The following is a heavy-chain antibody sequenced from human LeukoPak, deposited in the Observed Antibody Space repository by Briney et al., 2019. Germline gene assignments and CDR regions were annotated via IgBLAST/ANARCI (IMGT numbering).Heavy chain of an antibody. D-gene: IGHD3-10*01. Sequence: GASVKVSCKASGYTFTSYYMRWVRQAPGQGLEWMGIINPSGGSTSYAQKFQGRVTMTRDTSTSTVYMELSSLRSEDTAVYYCARRAYGSGSYYNLDYWGQGTLVTVSS. CDR2: INPSGGST. CDR1: GYTFTSYY. CDR3: ARRAYGSGSYYNLDY. J-gene: IGHJ4*02. V-gene: IGHV1-46*01.